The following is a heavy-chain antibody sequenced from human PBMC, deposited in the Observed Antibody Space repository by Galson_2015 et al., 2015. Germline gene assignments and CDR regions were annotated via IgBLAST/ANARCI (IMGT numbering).Heavy chain of an antibody. V-gene: IGHV3-48*02. D-gene: IGHD3-22*01. CDR2: ISSSTSTI. CDR1: GFTFSSYS. CDR3: ARASPYYYDSSGYSGAFDI. J-gene: IGHJ3*02. Sequence: SLRLSCAASGFTFSSYSMNWVRQAPGKGLEWVSYISSSTSTIYYADSVKGRFTISRDNAKNSLYLQMNSLRDEDTAVYYCARASPYYYDSSGYSGAFDIWGQGTMVTVSS.